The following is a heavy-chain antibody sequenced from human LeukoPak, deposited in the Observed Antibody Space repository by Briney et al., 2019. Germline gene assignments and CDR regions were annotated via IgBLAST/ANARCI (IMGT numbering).Heavy chain of an antibody. J-gene: IGHJ5*02. CDR1: GFTFSSYA. Sequence: GGSLRLSCAASGFTFSSYAMHWVRQAPGKGLEWMAVISSDGRNKYYADSVKGRFTISRDNSENTLYLQMNSLRAEDTAVYYCARDRKAGGVGEFDPWGRGILVTVSS. CDR2: ISSDGRNK. V-gene: IGHV3-30*04. D-gene: IGHD1-26*01. CDR3: ARDRKAGGVGEFDP.